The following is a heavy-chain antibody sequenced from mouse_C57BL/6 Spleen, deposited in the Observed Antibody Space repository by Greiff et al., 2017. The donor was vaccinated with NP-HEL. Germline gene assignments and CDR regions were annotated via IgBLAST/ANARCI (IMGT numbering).Heavy chain of an antibody. V-gene: IGHV5-12*01. CDR1: GFTFSDYY. CDR3: ARRGFITTVVESAWFAY. J-gene: IGHJ3*01. Sequence: DVKLVESGGGLVQPGGSLKLSCAASGFTFSDYYMYWVRQTPEKRLEWVAYISNGGGSTYYPDTVKGRFTISRDNAKNTLYLQMSRLKSEDTAMYYWARRGFITTVVESAWFAYWGQGTLVTVSA. D-gene: IGHD1-1*01. CDR2: ISNGGGST.